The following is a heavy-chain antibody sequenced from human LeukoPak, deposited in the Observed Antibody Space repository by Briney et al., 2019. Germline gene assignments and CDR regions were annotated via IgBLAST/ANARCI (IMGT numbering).Heavy chain of an antibody. CDR1: GFTFSSYA. CDR2: ISGSGGST. D-gene: IGHD4-17*01. Sequence: PGGSLRLSCAASGFTFSSYAMSWVRQAPGKGLEWVSAISGSGGSTYYADSVKGRFTISRDNSKNTLYLQMNSLRAEDTAVYYCAKVALGYGDDTPEYFQHWGQGTLVTVSS. J-gene: IGHJ1*01. V-gene: IGHV3-23*01. CDR3: AKVALGYGDDTPEYFQH.